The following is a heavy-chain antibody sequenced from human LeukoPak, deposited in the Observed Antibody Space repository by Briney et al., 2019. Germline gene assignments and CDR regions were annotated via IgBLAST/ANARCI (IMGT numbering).Heavy chain of an antibody. Sequence: SETLSLTCTVSGGSISSGSYYWSWIWQPAGKGLEWIGRIYTSGSTHCNPSLKSRVTISVDTYKHQLSLKLSSVTAADTAVYYCARETLERRGFDPWGQGTLVTVSS. CDR1: GGSISSGSYY. CDR3: ARETLERRGFDP. V-gene: IGHV4-61*02. J-gene: IGHJ5*02. D-gene: IGHD5-24*01. CDR2: IYTSGST.